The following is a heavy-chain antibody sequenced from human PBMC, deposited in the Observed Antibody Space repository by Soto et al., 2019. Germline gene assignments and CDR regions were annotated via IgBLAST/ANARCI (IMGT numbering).Heavy chain of an antibody. CDR3: ARDGDSSGHYSQFDY. CDR2: MWSDGSNK. D-gene: IGHD3-22*01. Sequence: QVQVEESGGGVVQAGRSLRLSCAASGFTFSSYGMHWVRQAPGKGLEWVAVMWSDGSNKYYADSVKGRFTISRDNSKNTLYLQMNSLRAEVTAVYYCARDGDSSGHYSQFDYWGQGTLVTVPS. CDR1: GFTFSSYG. V-gene: IGHV3-33*01. J-gene: IGHJ4*02.